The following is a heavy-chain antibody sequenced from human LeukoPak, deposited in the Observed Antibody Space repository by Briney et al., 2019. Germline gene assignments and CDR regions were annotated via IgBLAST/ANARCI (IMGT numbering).Heavy chain of an antibody. CDR3: AREKTAYYYDRSGFSEGAFDV. Sequence: KASETLSLTCTASGGSISSGGEYWSWIRHLPGKGLEWIGYVYYSGSTYYNPSLESRITMSVDTSESQFSLKLTSVTAADTAVYYCAREKTAYYYDRSGFSEGAFDVWGQGAMVTVSS. CDR1: GGSISSGGEY. CDR2: VYYSGST. D-gene: IGHD3-22*01. J-gene: IGHJ3*01. V-gene: IGHV4-31*03.